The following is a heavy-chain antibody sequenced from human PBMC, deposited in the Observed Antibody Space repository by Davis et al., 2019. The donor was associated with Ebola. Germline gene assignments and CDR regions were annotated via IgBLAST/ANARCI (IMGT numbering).Heavy chain of an antibody. CDR2: ISGSGAST. Sequence: GESLKISCAASGFTFSNYAMNWVRQAPGKGLEWVSSISGSGASTYYADSVKGRFTISRDHSKSTLYLQMISLRAEDTAVYYCANGNYGSSGYWGYWFDPWGQGTLVTVSS. CDR1: GFTFSNYA. CDR3: ANGNYGSSGYWGYWFDP. D-gene: IGHD3-22*01. J-gene: IGHJ5*02. V-gene: IGHV3-23*01.